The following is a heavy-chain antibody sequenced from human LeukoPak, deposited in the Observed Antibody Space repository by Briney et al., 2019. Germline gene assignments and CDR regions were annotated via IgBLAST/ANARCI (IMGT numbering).Heavy chain of an antibody. CDR3: ARVTTGYCSGGSCYPIDAFDI. V-gene: IGHV5-10-1*01. Sequence: GGPLKISCKGSGSRFTSYWISWVRQMPGKGLEGMGRIDHSDSYTNYSPSFQRHVTISADKSISTAYLQLSSLKASDTAMYYCARVTTGYCSGGSCYPIDAFDIWGQGTMVTVSS. J-gene: IGHJ3*02. D-gene: IGHD2-15*01. CDR2: IDHSDSYT. CDR1: GSRFTSYW.